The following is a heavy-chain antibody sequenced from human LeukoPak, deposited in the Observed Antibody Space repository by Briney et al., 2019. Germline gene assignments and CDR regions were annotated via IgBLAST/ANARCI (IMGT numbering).Heavy chain of an antibody. V-gene: IGHV3-23*01. CDR3: AKANSITIFEVISPVEY. J-gene: IGHJ4*02. CDR1: GFTFSSYA. D-gene: IGHD3-3*01. Sequence: QTGGSLRLSCAASGFTFSSYAMSWVRQAPGKGLEWVSTISDSGGSTYYADSVKGRFTISRDNSKNTLYLQMNSLRAEDTAVHYCAKANSITIFEVISPVEYWGQGTLVTVSS. CDR2: ISDSGGST.